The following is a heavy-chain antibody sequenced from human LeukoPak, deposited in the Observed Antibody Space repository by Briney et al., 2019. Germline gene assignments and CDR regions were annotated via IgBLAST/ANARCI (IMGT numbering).Heavy chain of an antibody. J-gene: IGHJ5*02. D-gene: IGHD6-19*01. CDR3: ARGPGYSSGWYWFDP. CDR1: RYTLTSYD. V-gene: IGHV1-8*01. Sequence: ASVKVSCKASRYTLTSYDINWVRQATGQGLEWMGWMNPNSGNTGYAQKFQGRVTMTRNTSISTAYMELSSLRSEDTAVYYCARGPGYSSGWYWFDPWGQGTLVTVSS. CDR2: MNPNSGNT.